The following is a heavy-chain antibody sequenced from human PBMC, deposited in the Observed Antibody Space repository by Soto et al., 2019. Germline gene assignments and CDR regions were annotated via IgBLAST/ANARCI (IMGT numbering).Heavy chain of an antibody. CDR3: ARGVGVIATNYYYYYMDV. CDR2: IYYSGTT. J-gene: IGHJ6*03. Sequence: SETLSLTCTVSGASIKTGGYYWTWIRQHPVKGLEWIGYIYYSGTTYYTPSLESRVTISVDPSTNQFSLKLSSVTAADTAVYYCARGVGVIATNYYYYYMDVWGKGTTVTVSS. CDR1: GASIKTGGYY. D-gene: IGHD2-21*01. V-gene: IGHV4-31*03.